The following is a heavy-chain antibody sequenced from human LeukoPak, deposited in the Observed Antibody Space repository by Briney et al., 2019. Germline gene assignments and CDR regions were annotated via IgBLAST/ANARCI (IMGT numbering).Heavy chain of an antibody. Sequence: GSVKVSCKASGYTFTSYGISWVRQAPGQGLEWMGWISAYNGNTNYAQKLQGRVTMTTDTSTSTAYMELRSLRSDDTAVYYCARDPYSSSWYNWFDPWGQGTLVTVSS. V-gene: IGHV1-18*01. D-gene: IGHD6-13*01. CDR1: GYTFTSYG. CDR2: ISAYNGNT. J-gene: IGHJ5*02. CDR3: ARDPYSSSWYNWFDP.